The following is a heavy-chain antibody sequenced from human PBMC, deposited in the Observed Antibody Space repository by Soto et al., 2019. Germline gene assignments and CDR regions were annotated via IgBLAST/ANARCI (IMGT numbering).Heavy chain of an antibody. CDR2: IYYIGST. CDR3: ARVISSYLPTAADYYYYYGMDV. Sequence: PSEPLSIAGTVPVGSISSRGYYWRWILQHPGKGLDWIGYIYYIGSTYYNASLKSRVTISVDTSKNQFSLKLSSVTAADTAVYYCARVISSYLPTAADYYYYYGMDVWGHGTTVTVS. V-gene: IGHV4-31*02. J-gene: IGHJ6*02. D-gene: IGHD1-26*01. CDR1: VGSISSRGYY.